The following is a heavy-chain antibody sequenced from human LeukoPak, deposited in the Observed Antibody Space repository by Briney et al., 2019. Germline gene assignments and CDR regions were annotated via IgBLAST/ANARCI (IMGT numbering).Heavy chain of an antibody. CDR2: IWYDGSNK. J-gene: IGHJ4*02. Sequence: GGSLRLSCAASGFTFSSYGIHWVRQAPGKGLEWVAVIWYDGSNKYYADSVKGRFTISRDNSKNTLYLQMNSLRAEDTAVYYCAKDPYYYDSSGYLFDYRGQGTLVTVSS. V-gene: IGHV3-33*06. CDR1: GFTFSSYG. CDR3: AKDPYYYDSSGYLFDY. D-gene: IGHD3-22*01.